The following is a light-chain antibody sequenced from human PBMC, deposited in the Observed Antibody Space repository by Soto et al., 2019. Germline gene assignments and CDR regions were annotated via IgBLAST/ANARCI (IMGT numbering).Light chain of an antibody. CDR1: QSVSSSD. V-gene: IGKV3D-20*01. Sequence: EIVLTQSPATLSLSPGERATLSCGASQSVSSSDLAWYQQKPGLTPRLLIYDASSRATGIPDRFSGSESGTDFTLTISRLEPEDFAVYYCQQYGSSPLTFGGGTKVEIK. J-gene: IGKJ4*01. CDR2: DAS. CDR3: QQYGSSPLT.